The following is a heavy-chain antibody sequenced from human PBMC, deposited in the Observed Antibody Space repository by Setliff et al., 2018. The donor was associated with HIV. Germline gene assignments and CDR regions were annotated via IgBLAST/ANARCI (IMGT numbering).Heavy chain of an antibody. Sequence: GGSLRLSCAASGFTFSNYWMNWVRQAPGKGLEWISHIRGKSDIIKYAESVMGRFTISRDNAKNSLYLEMNSLRAEDTAIYYCARDYNYIFDSWGQGVLVTVSS. CDR1: GFTFSNYW. D-gene: IGHD3-22*01. J-gene: IGHJ4*02. CDR3: ARDYNYIFDS. CDR2: IRGKSDII. V-gene: IGHV3-48*01.